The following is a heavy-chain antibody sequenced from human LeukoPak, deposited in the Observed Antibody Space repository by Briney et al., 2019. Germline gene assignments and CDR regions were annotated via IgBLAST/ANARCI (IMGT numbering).Heavy chain of an antibody. V-gene: IGHV1-69*05. J-gene: IGHJ4*02. CDR1: GGTFSSYA. D-gene: IGHD4-23*01. Sequence: ASVKVSXKASGGTFSSYAISWVRQAPGQGLEWMGRIIPIFGTANYAQKFQGRVTITTDESTSTAYMELSSLRSEDTAVYYCAGDYGGNVGYWGQGTLVTVSS. CDR2: IIPIFGTA. CDR3: AGDYGGNVGY.